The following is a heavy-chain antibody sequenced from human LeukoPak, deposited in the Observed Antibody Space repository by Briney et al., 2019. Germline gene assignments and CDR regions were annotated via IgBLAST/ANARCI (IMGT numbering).Heavy chain of an antibody. CDR2: ISGSGGST. D-gene: IGHD6-13*01. CDR3: AKPLDSSSWYYFDY. V-gene: IGHV3-23*01. J-gene: IGHJ4*02. Sequence: GGSLRLSCAASGFTFSSYGMSWVRQAPGKGLEWVSAISGSGGSTYYADSVKGRFTISRDNSKNTLYLQMNSLRAVDTAVYYCAKPLDSSSWYYFDYWGQGTLVTVSS. CDR1: GFTFSSYG.